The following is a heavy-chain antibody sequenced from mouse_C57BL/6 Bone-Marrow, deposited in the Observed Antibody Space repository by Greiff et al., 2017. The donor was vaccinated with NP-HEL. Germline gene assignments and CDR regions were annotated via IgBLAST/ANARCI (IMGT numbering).Heavy chain of an antibody. CDR1: GYSITSGYY. Sequence: EVQLQESGPGLVKPSQSLSLTCSVTGYSITSGYYWNWIRQFPGNKLEWMGYISYDGSNNYNPSPKNRISITSDTSKNQFFLKLNSVTTEDTATYYCARGGYYGGAMDYWGQGTSVTVSS. D-gene: IGHD2-3*01. CDR2: ISYDGSN. V-gene: IGHV3-6*01. CDR3: ARGGYYGGAMDY. J-gene: IGHJ4*01.